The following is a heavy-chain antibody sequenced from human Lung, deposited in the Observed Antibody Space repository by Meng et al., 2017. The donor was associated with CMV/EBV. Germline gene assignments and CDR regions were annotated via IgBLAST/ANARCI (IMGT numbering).Heavy chain of an antibody. J-gene: IGHJ6*01. CDR3: ARRGEDSSLPDYYFYGMDV. Sequence: GESLKISCKGSGYTFTKYWIGWVRQMPGKGLEWMGIVYPGDSDMRYSPSFQGQVTISADKSINTAYLQWSSLKASDSAMYYCARRGEDSSLPDYYFYGMDVWGQRXTVTVSS. D-gene: IGHD6-6*01. CDR1: GYTFTKYW. CDR2: VYPGDSDM. V-gene: IGHV5-51*01.